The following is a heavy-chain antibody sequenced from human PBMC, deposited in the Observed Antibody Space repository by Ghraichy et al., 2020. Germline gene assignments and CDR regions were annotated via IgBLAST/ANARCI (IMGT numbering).Heavy chain of an antibody. Sequence: TLSLTCAVYGGSFSGYYWSWIRQPPGKGLEWIGEINHSGSINYNPSLKSRVSISVDTSKNQFSLRLSSVTAADTAVYYCARGRGTMVRGVHYYYYGMDVWGQGTTVTVSS. V-gene: IGHV4-34*01. D-gene: IGHD3-10*01. CDR2: INHSGSI. CDR3: ARGRGTMVRGVHYYYYGMDV. CDR1: GGSFSGYY. J-gene: IGHJ6*02.